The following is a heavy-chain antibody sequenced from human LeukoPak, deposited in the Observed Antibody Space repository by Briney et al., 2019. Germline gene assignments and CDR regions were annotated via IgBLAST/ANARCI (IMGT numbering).Heavy chain of an antibody. V-gene: IGHV1-2*02. D-gene: IGHD3-10*01. CDR1: GYTFTGYY. CDR2: INPNSGGT. J-gene: IGHJ5*02. Sequence: ASVKVSCEASGYTFTGYYMHWVRQAPGQGLEWMGWINPNSGGTNYAQKFQGRVTMTRDTSISTAYMELSRLRSDDTAVYYCARDARGQVWFGELLYTGFDPWGQGTLVTVSS. CDR3: ARDARGQVWFGELLYTGFDP.